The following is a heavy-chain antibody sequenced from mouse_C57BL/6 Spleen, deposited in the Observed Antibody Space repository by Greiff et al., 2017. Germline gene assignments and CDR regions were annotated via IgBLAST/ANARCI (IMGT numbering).Heavy chain of an antibody. CDR3: ARWGLEDYFDY. CDR2: IDPSDSYT. V-gene: IGHV1-69*01. Sequence: VQLQQSGAELVMPGASVKLSCKASGYTFTSYWMHWVKQRPGQGLEWIGEIDPSDSYTNYNQKFKGKSTLTVDKSSSTAYMQLSSLTSEDSAVYYCARWGLEDYFDYWGQGTTLTVSS. J-gene: IGHJ2*01. CDR1: GYTFTSYW.